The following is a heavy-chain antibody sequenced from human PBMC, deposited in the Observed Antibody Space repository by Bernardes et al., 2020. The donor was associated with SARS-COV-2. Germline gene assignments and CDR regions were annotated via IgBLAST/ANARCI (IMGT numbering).Heavy chain of an antibody. CDR3: ARGLEGSYCSSTSCYATYWFDP. D-gene: IGHD2-2*01. J-gene: IGHJ5*02. CDR2: ISSSGSTI. V-gene: IGHV3-48*03. Sequence: GGSLRLSCAASGFTFSSYEMNWVRQAPGKGLEWVSYISSSGSTIYYADSVKGRFTISRDNAKNSLYLQMNSLRAEDTAVYYCARGLEGSYCSSTSCYATYWFDPWGQGTLVTVSS. CDR1: GFTFSSYE.